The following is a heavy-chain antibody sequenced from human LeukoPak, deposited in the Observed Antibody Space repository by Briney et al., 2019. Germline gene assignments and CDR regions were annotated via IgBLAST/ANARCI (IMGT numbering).Heavy chain of an antibody. D-gene: IGHD3-10*01. Sequence: GGSLRLSCAASGFTFSSYGMHWVRQAPGKGLEWVAVISYDGSNKYYADSVKGRFTISRDNAKNSLYLQMNSLRAEDTAVYYCARGGYYYGSGSYRYPKYNWFDPWGQGTLVTVSS. J-gene: IGHJ5*02. CDR2: ISYDGSNK. CDR3: ARGGYYYGSGSYRYPKYNWFDP. CDR1: GFTFSSYG. V-gene: IGHV3-30*03.